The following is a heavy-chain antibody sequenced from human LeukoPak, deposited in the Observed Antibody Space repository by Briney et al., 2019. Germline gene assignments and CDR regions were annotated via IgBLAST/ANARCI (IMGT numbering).Heavy chain of an antibody. Sequence: SETLSLTCTVSGGSISSYYWSWIRQPAGKGLEWIGRIYTSGSTNYNPSLKSRVTVSVDTSKNQFSLKLSSVTAADTAVYYCARYMSSGWPPCYFDIWGQGTMVTVSS. V-gene: IGHV4-4*07. CDR1: GGSISSYY. CDR2: IYTSGST. CDR3: ARYMSSGWPPCYFDI. D-gene: IGHD6-19*01. J-gene: IGHJ3*02.